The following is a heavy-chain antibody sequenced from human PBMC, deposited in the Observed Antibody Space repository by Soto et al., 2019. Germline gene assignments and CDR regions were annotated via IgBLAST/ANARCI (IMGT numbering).Heavy chain of an antibody. CDR1: GFTFSNYA. Sequence: EGSLRLSCAASGFTFSNYAMTWVRQAPGKGLEWVSTISGSGDNTYYADSVRGRFTISRDNSKNTLYLQMNSLRADDTAVYYCSRPPEQAHQNDYRSQRTLVTVSA. D-gene: IGHD6-6*01. CDR3: SRPPEQAHQNDY. J-gene: IGHJ4*02. V-gene: IGHV3-23*01. CDR2: ISGSGDNT.